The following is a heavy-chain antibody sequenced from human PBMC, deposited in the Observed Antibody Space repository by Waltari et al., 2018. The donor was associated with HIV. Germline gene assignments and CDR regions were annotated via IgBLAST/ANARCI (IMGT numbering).Heavy chain of an antibody. CDR3: AREFYYDSSGYNSGFDY. J-gene: IGHJ4*02. CDR1: GFTFSTYV. V-gene: IGHV3-30*01. CDR2: ISSCGSEK. D-gene: IGHD3-22*01. Sequence: QVQLVESGGGVVQPGRSLRLSCAASGFTFSTYVMHWVRQPPGKGREWVADISSCGSEKHPAEPVKVRFTISRDNSKNTLYLQMDSLRAEDTAVYFCAREFYYDSSGYNSGFDYWGQGTLVTVSS.